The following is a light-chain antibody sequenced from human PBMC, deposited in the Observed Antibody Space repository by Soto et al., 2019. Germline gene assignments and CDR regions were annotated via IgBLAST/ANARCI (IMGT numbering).Light chain of an antibody. CDR2: DAS. V-gene: IGKV1D-13*01. J-gene: IGKJ4*01. Sequence: AVQLTQSPSSLSASVGDRVTITCRASQGISDALAWYQQRRGKAPKLLIHDASSLASGVPSRFSGSGAGTDFTLTISSLQPEDFATYYCQHFNNFPTTFGGGTKVDIK. CDR1: QGISDA. CDR3: QHFNNFPTT.